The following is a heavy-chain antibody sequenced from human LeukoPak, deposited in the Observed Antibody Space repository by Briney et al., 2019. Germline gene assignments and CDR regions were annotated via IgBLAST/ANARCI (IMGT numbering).Heavy chain of an antibody. CDR2: IRYDGSNK. J-gene: IGHJ3*02. Sequence: GGSVRLSCAASGFTYSSYGMHWVRQAPGKGLEWVAFIRYDGSNKYYADSVKDRFTISRDNSKNTLYLQVNSLRAEDTAVYYCAKISASGGSYRAAFDIWGQGTMVTVSS. CDR3: AKISASGGSYRAAFDI. CDR1: GFTYSSYG. V-gene: IGHV3-30*02. D-gene: IGHD1-26*01.